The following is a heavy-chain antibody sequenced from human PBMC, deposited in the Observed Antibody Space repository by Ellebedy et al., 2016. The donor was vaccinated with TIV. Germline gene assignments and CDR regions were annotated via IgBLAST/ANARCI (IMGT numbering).Heavy chain of an antibody. CDR2: ISGTGGGT. D-gene: IGHD3-22*01. CDR3: AKSHDSSGYHYVGAFDI. J-gene: IGHJ3*02. V-gene: IGHV3-23*01. CDR1: GFTFSSYA. Sequence: GESLKISCGASGFTFSSYAMSWVRQAPGKGLEWVSVISGTGGGTYYADSVKGRFTISRDNGKNTLYLQMHSLRAEDTAVYFCAKSHDSSGYHYVGAFDIWGQGTMVTASS.